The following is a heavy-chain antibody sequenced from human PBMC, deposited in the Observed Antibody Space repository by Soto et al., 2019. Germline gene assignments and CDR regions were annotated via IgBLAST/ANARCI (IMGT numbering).Heavy chain of an antibody. CDR1: GFTFSSYE. CDR2: ISSSGSTI. CDR3: ARGTVAVLGY. J-gene: IGHJ4*02. D-gene: IGHD2-21*01. Sequence: LRLSCAASGFTFSSYEMNWVRQAPGEGLEWVSYISSSGSTIYYADSVKGRFTISRDNAKNSLYLQMNSLRAEDTAVYYCARGTVAVLGYWGQGTLVTVSS. V-gene: IGHV3-48*03.